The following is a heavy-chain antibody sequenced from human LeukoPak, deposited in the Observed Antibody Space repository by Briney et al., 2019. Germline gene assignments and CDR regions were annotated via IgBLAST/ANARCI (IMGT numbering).Heavy chain of an antibody. Sequence: GSLKLSCAASGFTFSGSAIHWVRQSSGKGLEWVGQIDKKDKGYATATAYAASVKGRFTISRDDSINTAYLQMKSLKTEGTALYYCTRDSGTYNWFDPWGQGTLVTVSS. V-gene: IGHV3-73*01. J-gene: IGHJ5*02. CDR2: IDKKDKGYATAT. D-gene: IGHD1-26*01. CDR3: TRDSGTYNWFDP. CDR1: GFTFSGSA.